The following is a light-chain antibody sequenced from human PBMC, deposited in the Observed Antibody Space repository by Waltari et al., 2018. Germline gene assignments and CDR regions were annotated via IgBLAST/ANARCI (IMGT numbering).Light chain of an antibody. V-gene: IGKV1-5*03. CDR3: QQYHSSSRT. Sequence: DIQMNQSPSTLSASVGDRVTITCRASQSIDSWLAWYQQKPGKAPNLLIYKASILHRGVPTRFSGRGSGTEFTLTISSLQPDDFAAYYCQQYHSSSRTFGQGTNVEMK. CDR2: KAS. J-gene: IGKJ1*01. CDR1: QSIDSW.